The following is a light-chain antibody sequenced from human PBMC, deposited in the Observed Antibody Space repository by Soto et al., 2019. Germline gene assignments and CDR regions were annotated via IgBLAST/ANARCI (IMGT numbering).Light chain of an antibody. CDR1: RSNIGSNS. J-gene: IGLJ1*01. Sequence: QSVLTQPPSVSGTPGQRVIISCSGSRSNIGSNSVNWYQQLPGTAPKLLIYINDQRPSGVPDRFSGSTSGTSVSLAISGLQSEDEADYYCASWDDRLKGQVFGTGTKVTVL. CDR2: IND. V-gene: IGLV1-44*01. CDR3: ASWDDRLKGQV.